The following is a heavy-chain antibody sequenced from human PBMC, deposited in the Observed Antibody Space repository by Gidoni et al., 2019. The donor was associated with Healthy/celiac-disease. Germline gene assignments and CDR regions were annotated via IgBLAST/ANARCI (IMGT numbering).Heavy chain of an antibody. Sequence: EVQLVESGGGLVQPGGSLRLPCAASGFTFSSYSMNWVRQAPGKGLEWVSYISSSSSTIYYADSVKGRFTISRDNAKNSLYLQMNSLRAEDTAVYYCARDLIKIVGARRYYYYGMDVWGQGTTVTVSS. CDR1: GFTFSSYS. CDR2: ISSSSSTI. J-gene: IGHJ6*02. CDR3: ARDLIKIVGARRYYYYGMDV. D-gene: IGHD1-26*01. V-gene: IGHV3-48*01.